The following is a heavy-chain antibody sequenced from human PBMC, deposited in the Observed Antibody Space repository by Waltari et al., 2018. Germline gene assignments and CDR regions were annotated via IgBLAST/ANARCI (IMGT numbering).Heavy chain of an antibody. V-gene: IGHV3-23*01. CDR1: VFTFSRFS. J-gene: IGHJ4*02. CDR2: FSKAGRT. Sequence: QLLESGGGLVEPGGSLRLSCVGPVFTFSRFSISWVRQAPGKGLEWVSAFSKAGRTYYAASGGGRFTVIRDDDKSTLYMQMDDLRVEDTAVYYCAKDHPTSGWPAFEVWGQGTVVTVSS. D-gene: IGHD6-19*01. CDR3: AKDHPTSGWPAFEV.